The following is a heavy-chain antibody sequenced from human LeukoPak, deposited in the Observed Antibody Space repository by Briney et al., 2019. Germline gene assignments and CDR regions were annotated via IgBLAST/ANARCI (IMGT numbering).Heavy chain of an antibody. CDR3: AREGIAAADNDGFFDY. J-gene: IGHJ4*02. CDR1: GGSISSSSYY. CDR2: IYYSGST. V-gene: IGHV4-39*01. D-gene: IGHD6-13*01. Sequence: SETLSLTCTVSGGSISSSSYYWGWIRQPPGKGLEWIGSIYYSGSTYYNPSLKSRVTISVDTSKNQFSLKLSSVTAADTAVYYCAREGIAAADNDGFFDYWGQGALVTVSS.